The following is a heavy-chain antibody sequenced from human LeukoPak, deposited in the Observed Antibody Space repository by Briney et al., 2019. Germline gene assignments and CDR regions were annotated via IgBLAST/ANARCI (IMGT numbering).Heavy chain of an antibody. CDR2: ISAYNGNT. D-gene: IGHD4-11*01. J-gene: IGHJ5*02. Sequence: GASVKVSCKASGYTFTSYGISWVRQAPGQGLEWMGWISAYNGNTNYAQKLQGRVTMTTDTSTSTAYMELGSLRSDDTAVYYCARRRDYKRSTPTPWFDPWGQGTLVTVSS. CDR1: GYTFTSYG. V-gene: IGHV1-18*01. CDR3: ARRRDYKRSTPTPWFDP.